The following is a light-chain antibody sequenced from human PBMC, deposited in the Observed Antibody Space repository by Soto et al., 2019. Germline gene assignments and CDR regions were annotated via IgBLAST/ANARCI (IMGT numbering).Light chain of an antibody. CDR1: SSDVGAYNY. CDR3: CSYTSSSSLV. V-gene: IGLV2-14*03. Sequence: QSALTQPASVSGSPGQSITTSCTGTSSDVGAYNYVSWYQQYPGKAPKLMIYDVTSRPSGVSNRFSGSKSGNAASLTISGLQAEDEADYYCCSYTSSSSLVFGTGTKVTVL. CDR2: DVT. J-gene: IGLJ1*01.